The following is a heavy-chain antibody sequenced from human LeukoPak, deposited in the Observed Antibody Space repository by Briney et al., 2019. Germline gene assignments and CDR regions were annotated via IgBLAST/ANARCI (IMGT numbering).Heavy chain of an antibody. V-gene: IGHV3-21*01. CDR3: AREEGGPGFDY. CDR1: GFTFSNYP. D-gene: IGHD2-15*01. CDR2: ISTSSSYI. J-gene: IGHJ4*02. Sequence: GGSLRLSCAASGFTFSNYPIHWVRQAPGKGLEWVSSISTSSSYIYYAGSVKGRFTISRDNAKNSLYLQMNSLRAEDTAVYYCAREEGGPGFDYWGQGTLVSVSS.